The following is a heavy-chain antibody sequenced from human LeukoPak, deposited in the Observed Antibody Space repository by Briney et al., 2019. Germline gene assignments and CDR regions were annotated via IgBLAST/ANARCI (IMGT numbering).Heavy chain of an antibody. Sequence: SETLSLTCTVSGYSISSGYYWGWIRQPPGKGLEWIGSIYHSGSTYYNPSLKSRVTISVDTSKNQFSLKLSSVTAADTAVYYCARGQAVAGTGLSFDYWGQGTLVTVSS. CDR1: GYSISSGYY. D-gene: IGHD6-19*01. CDR3: ARGQAVAGTGLSFDY. J-gene: IGHJ4*02. CDR2: IYHSGST. V-gene: IGHV4-38-2*02.